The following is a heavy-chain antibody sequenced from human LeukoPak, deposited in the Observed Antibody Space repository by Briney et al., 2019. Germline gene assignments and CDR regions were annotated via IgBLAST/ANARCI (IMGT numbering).Heavy chain of an antibody. V-gene: IGHV3-48*04. J-gene: IGHJ6*03. CDR2: ISSSGSTI. Sequence: GGSLRLSCAASGFTFSSYAMSWVRQAPGKGLEWVSYISSSGSTIYYADSVRGRFTISRDNANKSLYLQMNSLRAEDTAVYYCARDEGCSSTSCYRGEDYYYYMDVWGKGTTVTVSS. CDR3: ARDEGCSSTSCYRGEDYYYYMDV. CDR1: GFTFSSYA. D-gene: IGHD2-2*01.